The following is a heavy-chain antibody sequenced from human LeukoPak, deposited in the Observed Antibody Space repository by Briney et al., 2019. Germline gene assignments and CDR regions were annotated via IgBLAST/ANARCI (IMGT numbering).Heavy chain of an antibody. Sequence: PSETLSLTCTVSGGSISSYYWSWIRQPSGKGLEWIGFIYYSGSTNYSPSLKSRVTISVDTSKNQFSLKLSSVTAADTAVYYCARHGNGAFDIWGQGTVVTVSS. D-gene: IGHD1-1*01. CDR1: GGSISSYY. CDR2: IYYSGST. CDR3: ARHGNGAFDI. J-gene: IGHJ3*02. V-gene: IGHV4-59*08.